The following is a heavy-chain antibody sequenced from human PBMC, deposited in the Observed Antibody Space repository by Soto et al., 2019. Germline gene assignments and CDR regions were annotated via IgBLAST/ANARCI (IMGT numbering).Heavy chain of an antibody. CDR1: GYPFTSYY. D-gene: IGHD3-16*01. V-gene: IGHV1-46*01. CDR3: ARAMITVTLVPLGNSYYGMDV. J-gene: IGHJ6*02. CDR2: IKPSGGSI. Sequence: ASVKVSCKASGYPFTSYYMHWVRQAPGQGLGGMGVIKPSGGSISYAQKFRGRVTMTRDTSTSTVYMDLSSLRSEDTAIYYCARAMITVTLVPLGNSYYGMDVWGQGTTVTVSS.